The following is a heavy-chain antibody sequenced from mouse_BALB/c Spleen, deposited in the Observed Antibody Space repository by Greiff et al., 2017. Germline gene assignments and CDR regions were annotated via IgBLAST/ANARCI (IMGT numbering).Heavy chain of an antibody. CDR3: ARAPTGRAMDY. Sequence: EVKLMESGGGLVQPGGSRKLSCAASGFTFSSFGMHWVRQAPEKGLEWVAYISSGSSTIYYADTVKGRFTISRDNPKNTLFLQMTSLRSEDTAMYYCARAPTGRAMDYWGQGTSVTVSS. CDR2: ISSGSSTI. CDR1: GFTFSSFG. J-gene: IGHJ4*01. D-gene: IGHD4-1*02. V-gene: IGHV5-17*02.